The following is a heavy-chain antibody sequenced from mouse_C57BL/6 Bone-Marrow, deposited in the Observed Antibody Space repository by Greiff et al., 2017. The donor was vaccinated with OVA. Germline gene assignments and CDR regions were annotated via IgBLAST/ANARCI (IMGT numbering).Heavy chain of an antibody. CDR3: ARQLRLRDAMDY. Sequence: VQLQQPGAELVMPGASVKLSCKASGYTFTSYWMHWVKQRPEQGLEWIGEIDPSDSYTNYNQKFKGKSTLTVDKSSSTAYMQLSSLTSEDSAVYYCARQLRLRDAMDYWGQGTSVTVSS. D-gene: IGHD3-2*02. J-gene: IGHJ4*01. CDR1: GYTFTSYW. V-gene: IGHV1-69*01. CDR2: IDPSDSYT.